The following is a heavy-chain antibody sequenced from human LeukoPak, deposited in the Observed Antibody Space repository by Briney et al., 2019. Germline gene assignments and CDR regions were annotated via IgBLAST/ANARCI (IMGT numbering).Heavy chain of an antibody. V-gene: IGHV1-18*01. D-gene: IGHD3-3*01. CDR2: ISAYNGNT. CDR1: GYTFTSYG. Sequence: ASVTVSCKASGYTFTSYGISWVRQAPGQGLEWMGWISAYNGNTNYAQKLQGRVTMTTDTSTSTAYMELRSLRSDDTAVYYCARSYYYDFWSGYYDWFDPWGQGTLVTVSS. J-gene: IGHJ5*02. CDR3: ARSYYYDFWSGYYDWFDP.